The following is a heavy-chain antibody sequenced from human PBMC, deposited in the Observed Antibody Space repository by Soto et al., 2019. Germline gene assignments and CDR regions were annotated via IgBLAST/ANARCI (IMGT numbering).Heavy chain of an antibody. CDR2: IKSKTDGGTT. V-gene: IGHV3-15*01. Sequence: PGGSLRLSCAASGFTFSNAWMSWVRQAPGKGLEWVGRIKSKTDGGTTDYAAPVKGRFTISRDDSKNTLYLQMNSLRAEDTAVYYCARGPRYDFWEGRGAFDIWGQGTMVTVSS. J-gene: IGHJ3*02. D-gene: IGHD3-3*01. CDR1: GFTFSNAW. CDR3: ARGPRYDFWEGRGAFDI.